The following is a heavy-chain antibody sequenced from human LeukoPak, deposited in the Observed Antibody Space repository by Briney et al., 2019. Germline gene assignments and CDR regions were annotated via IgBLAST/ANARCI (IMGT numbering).Heavy chain of an antibody. V-gene: IGHV1-46*01. D-gene: IGHD2-8*01. Sequence: ASVTVSCKASGYTFTSYYMHWVRQAPGQGLEWMGIINPSGGSTSYAQKFQGRVTMTRDTSTSTVYMELSSLRSEDTAVYYCARDETDSAKLIQILFGTNGVHYGMDVWGQGTTVTVSS. J-gene: IGHJ6*02. CDR1: GYTFTSYY. CDR2: INPSGGST. CDR3: ARDETDSAKLIQILFGTNGVHYGMDV.